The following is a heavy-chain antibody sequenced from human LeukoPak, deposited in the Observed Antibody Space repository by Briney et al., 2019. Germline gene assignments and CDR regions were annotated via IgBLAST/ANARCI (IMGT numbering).Heavy chain of an antibody. CDR2: IYPGDSDT. CDR1: GYSFTSYW. Sequence: GESLKISCKGSGYSFTSYWIGWVRQMPGKGLEWMGIIYPGDSDTRYSPSFQGQVTISADKYISTAYLQWSSLKASDTAMYYCARHSSIAGAQGSLGYWGQGTLVTVSS. CDR3: ARHSSIAGAQGSLGY. V-gene: IGHV5-51*01. J-gene: IGHJ4*02. D-gene: IGHD6-19*01.